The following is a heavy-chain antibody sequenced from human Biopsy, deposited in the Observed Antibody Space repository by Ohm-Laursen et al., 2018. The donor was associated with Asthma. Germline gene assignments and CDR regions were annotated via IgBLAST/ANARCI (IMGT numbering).Heavy chain of an antibody. CDR2: ISYDGSSI. CDR1: RFTYE. J-gene: IGHJ4*02. Sequence: SLRLSCTASRFTYEMHWVRQAPGKGLEWVAVISYDGSSIYYADSVKGRVTISRDNSKNTLSLQMNSLRVEDTAVYYCARGDSSGWSHYYFDYWGQGTLVTVSS. D-gene: IGHD6-19*01. CDR3: ARGDSSGWSHYYFDY. V-gene: IGHV3-30*14.